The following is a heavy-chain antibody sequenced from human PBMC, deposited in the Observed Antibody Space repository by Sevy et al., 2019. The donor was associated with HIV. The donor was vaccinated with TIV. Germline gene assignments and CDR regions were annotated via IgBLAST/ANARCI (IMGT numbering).Heavy chain of an antibody. Sequence: ASVKVSCKVSEYTLTQLSMHWVRQAPGKGLEWMGHFDPEDGETIYGQKFQGRVTMTEDTSANTAYMQLNSLTSEDTAVYYCAATKDYYESSGPPFDYWGQGTLVTVSS. CDR1: EYTLTQLS. D-gene: IGHD3-22*01. CDR3: AATKDYYESSGPPFDY. V-gene: IGHV1-24*01. J-gene: IGHJ4*02. CDR2: FDPEDGET.